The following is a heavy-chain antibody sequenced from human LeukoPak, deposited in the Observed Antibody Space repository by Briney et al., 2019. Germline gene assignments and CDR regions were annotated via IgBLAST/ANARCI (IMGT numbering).Heavy chain of an antibody. CDR3: ASSGVVPYYYYGMDV. V-gene: IGHV1-18*01. D-gene: IGHD2-21*01. CDR1: GYTFTSYG. J-gene: IGHJ6*02. Sequence: ASVKVSCKASGYTFTSYGISWVRQAPGQGLEWMGWISAYNGNTNYAQKLQGRVTMTTDTSTSTAYMGLRSLRSDDTAVYYCASSGVVPYYYYGMDVWGQGTTVTVSS. CDR2: ISAYNGNT.